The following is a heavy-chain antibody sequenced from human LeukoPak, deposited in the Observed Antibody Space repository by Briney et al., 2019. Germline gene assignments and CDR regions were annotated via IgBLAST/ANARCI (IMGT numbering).Heavy chain of an antibody. V-gene: IGHV1-8*03. CDR1: GYTFTSYD. CDR2: MNPNSGNT. D-gene: IGHD3-22*01. CDR3: ARGTAYYYDSSGYYHDY. J-gene: IGHJ4*02. Sequence: GASVKVSCKASGYTFTSYDINWVRQATGQGLEWMGWMNPNSGNTGYAQKFQGRVTITRNTSISTAYMELSSLRSEDTAVYYCARGTAYYYDSSGYYHDYWGQGTLVTVSS.